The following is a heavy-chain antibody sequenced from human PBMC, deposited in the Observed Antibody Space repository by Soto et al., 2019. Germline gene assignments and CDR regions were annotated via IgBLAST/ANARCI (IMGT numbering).Heavy chain of an antibody. CDR1: GFSLSTSGVG. CDR2: IYWDDDK. D-gene: IGHD1-1*01. Sequence: QITLKESGPTLVKPTQTLTLTCTFSGFSLSTSGVGVGWIRQPPGKALEWPSLIYWDDDKRYSPSRKIRLTITKDTSKNHVVLTMTNVDPVDTATYYCSFSGWNDGYYYCGMDVWVQGTTVTVSS. CDR3: SFSGWNDGYYYCGMDV. J-gene: IGHJ6*02. V-gene: IGHV2-5*02.